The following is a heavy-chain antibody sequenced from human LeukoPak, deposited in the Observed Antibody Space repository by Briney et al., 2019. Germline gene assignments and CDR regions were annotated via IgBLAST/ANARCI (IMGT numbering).Heavy chain of an antibody. Sequence: GASVKVSCKASGYTFTDYYMHWVRQAPGQGLDWMGWISPNSGGTNYVQKFQGRVTMTRDTSISTVYMELTRLTSDDTAVYYCAREGDYFQHWGQGTLVTVSS. V-gene: IGHV1-2*02. CDR1: GYTFTDYY. CDR2: ISPNSGGT. J-gene: IGHJ1*01. CDR3: AREGDYFQH.